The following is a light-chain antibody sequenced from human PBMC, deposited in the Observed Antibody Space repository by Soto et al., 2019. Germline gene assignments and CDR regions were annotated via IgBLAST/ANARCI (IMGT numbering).Light chain of an antibody. CDR3: AAWDDSLNGFVV. Sequence: QSVLTQAPSASGTPGQRVTISCSGSSSNIGSNTVNWYQQVPGTAPKLLIYSNNQRPSGVPDRFSGSKSGTSASLAISGLQSEDEADYHCAAWDDSLNGFVVFGGGTQLTVL. CDR2: SNN. V-gene: IGLV1-44*01. CDR1: SSNIGSNT. J-gene: IGLJ2*01.